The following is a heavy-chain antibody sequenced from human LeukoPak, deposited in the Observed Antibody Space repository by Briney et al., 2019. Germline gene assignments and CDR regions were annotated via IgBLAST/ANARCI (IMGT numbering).Heavy chain of an antibody. J-gene: IGHJ4*02. CDR1: GGSFSGYY. V-gene: IGHV4-34*01. D-gene: IGHD3-9*01. Sequence: PSETLSLTCAVYGGSFSGYYWSWLRQPPGKGLEWIGEINHSGSTNYNPSLKSRVTISVDTSKNQFSLKLSSVTAADTAVYYCARRGLRYDWSRRPFDYWGQGTLVTVSS. CDR3: ARRGLRYDWSRRPFDY. CDR2: INHSGST.